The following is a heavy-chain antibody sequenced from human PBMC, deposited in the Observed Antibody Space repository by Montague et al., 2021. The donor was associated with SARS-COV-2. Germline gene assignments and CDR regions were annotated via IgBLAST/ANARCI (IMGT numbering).Heavy chain of an antibody. D-gene: IGHD5-24*01. Sequence: SETLSLTCSVSGVSASSDSYYWSWIRQPPGKGLEWIGYMYYNGITLYTSGLTHCNPSPMVRFSISVYRSLNPFILSLSSVTAADTAVYYCAGRDGYTQTLDYWGQGTLVTVSS. CDR2: MYYNGIT. CDR3: AGRDGYTQTLDY. V-gene: IGHV4-61*01. CDR1: GVSASSDSYY. J-gene: IGHJ4*02.